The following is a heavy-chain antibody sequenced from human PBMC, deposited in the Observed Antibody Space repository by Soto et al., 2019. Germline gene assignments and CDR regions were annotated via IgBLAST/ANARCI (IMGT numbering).Heavy chain of an antibody. J-gene: IGHJ6*02. Sequence: GGSLRLSCAASGFTFSSYAMSWVRQAPRKGLEWVSAISGSGGSTYYADSVKGRFTISRDNSKNTLYLQMNSLRAEDTAVYYCAKGPFLEWLGYGMDVWGQGTTVTVSS. V-gene: IGHV3-23*01. CDR2: ISGSGGST. CDR3: AKGPFLEWLGYGMDV. CDR1: GFTFSSYA. D-gene: IGHD3-3*02.